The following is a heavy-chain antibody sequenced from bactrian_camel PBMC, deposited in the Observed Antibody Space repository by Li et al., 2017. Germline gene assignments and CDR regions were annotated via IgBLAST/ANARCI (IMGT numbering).Heavy chain of an antibody. CDR2: IARDFAT. V-gene: IGHV3S10*01. D-gene: IGHD1*01. Sequence: QLVESGGGLVQPGGSLRLSCEASGFTFSNYYITWVRQAPGKERERVAVIARDFATNYADSVKGRFTISKDNVANTLYLQMDSLKPEDTAMYYCAADPVTVTDLCLRILSFDYSGHGTQVTVS. J-gene: IGHJ4*01. CDR1: GFTFSNYY. CDR3: AADPVTVTDLCLRILSFDY.